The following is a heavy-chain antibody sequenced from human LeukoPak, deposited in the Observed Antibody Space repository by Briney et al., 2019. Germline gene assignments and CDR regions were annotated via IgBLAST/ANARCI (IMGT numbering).Heavy chain of an antibody. CDR3: ARDLSGIWSGSVGWFDP. J-gene: IGHJ5*02. CDR2: INPNSGGT. V-gene: IGHV1-2*06. CDR1: GYTFTGYY. Sequence: ASVKVSCKASGYTFTGYYMHWVRLAPGQGLEWMGRINPNSGGTNYAQKFQGRVTMTRDTSISTAYMELSRLRSDDTAVYYCARDLSGIWSGSVGWFDPWGQGTLVTVSS. D-gene: IGHD3-3*01.